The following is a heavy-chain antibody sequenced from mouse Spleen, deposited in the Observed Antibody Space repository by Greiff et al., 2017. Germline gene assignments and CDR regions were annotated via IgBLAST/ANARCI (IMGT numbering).Heavy chain of an antibody. J-gene: IGHJ1*01. CDR1: GYTFTSYG. CDR2: IYPRSGNT. CDR3: ARDDGSYLYWYFDV. V-gene: IGHV1-81*01. Sequence: VHLVESGAELARPGASVKLSCKASGYTFTSYGISWVKQRTGQGLEWIGEIYPRSGNTYYNEKFKGKATLTADKSSSTAYMELRSLTSEDSAVYFCARDDGSYLYWYFDVWGAGTTVTVSS. D-gene: IGHD1-1*02.